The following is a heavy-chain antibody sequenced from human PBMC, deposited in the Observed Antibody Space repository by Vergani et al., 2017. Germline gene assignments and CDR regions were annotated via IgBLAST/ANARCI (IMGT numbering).Heavy chain of an antibody. V-gene: IGHV1-69*01. Sequence: QVQLVQSGAEVKKPGSSVKVSCKASGGTFSSYAISWVRQAPGQGLEWMGGIIPIFGTANYAQTFQGRVTITADEATSTAYMELSSLRSEDTAVDYCARRIVVPAANYYYYYYMDVWGKGTTVTVSS. J-gene: IGHJ6*03. D-gene: IGHD2-2*01. CDR3: ARRIVVPAANYYYYYYMDV. CDR2: IIPIFGTA. CDR1: GGTFSSYA.